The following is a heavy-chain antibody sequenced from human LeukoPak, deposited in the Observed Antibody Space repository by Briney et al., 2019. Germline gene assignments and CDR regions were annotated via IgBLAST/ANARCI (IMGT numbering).Heavy chain of an antibody. V-gene: IGHV1-2*02. Sequence: GASVKVSRKASGYTFTGYYMHWVRQAPGQGLEWMGWINPNSGGTNYAQKFQGRVTMTRDTSISTAYMELSRLRSDDTAVYYCARDYCSGGSCYSEFFRFDPWGQGTLVTVSS. CDR3: ARDYCSGGSCYSEFFRFDP. D-gene: IGHD2-15*01. CDR2: INPNSGGT. J-gene: IGHJ5*02. CDR1: GYTFTGYY.